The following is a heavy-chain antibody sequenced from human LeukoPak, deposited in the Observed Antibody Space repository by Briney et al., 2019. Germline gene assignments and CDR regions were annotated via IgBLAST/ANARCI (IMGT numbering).Heavy chain of an antibody. D-gene: IGHD3-16*01. Sequence: GGSLRLSCAASGFTFSSYAMSWVRQAPGKGLEWVSAISGSGGSTYYADSVKGRFTISRDNSKNTTYLQMNSLRAEDTAVYYCAKDLRGGRGSYFDYWGQGTLVTVSS. CDR1: GFTFSSYA. CDR2: ISGSGGST. CDR3: AKDLRGGRGSYFDY. V-gene: IGHV3-23*01. J-gene: IGHJ4*02.